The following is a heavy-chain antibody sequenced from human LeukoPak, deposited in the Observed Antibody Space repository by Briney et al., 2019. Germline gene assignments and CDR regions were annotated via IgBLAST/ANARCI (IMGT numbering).Heavy chain of an antibody. J-gene: IGHJ6*04. CDR3: ARDGRFGESRLGMDV. Sequence: SQTLSPTCTVSGGSISSGGYYWSWIRQHPGKGLEWIGYIYYSGSTHYNPSLKSRVTISVDTSKNQFSLKLSSVTAADTAVYYCARDGRFGESRLGMDVWGKGTTVTVSS. V-gene: IGHV4-31*03. CDR1: GGSISSGGYY. CDR2: IYYSGST. D-gene: IGHD3-10*01.